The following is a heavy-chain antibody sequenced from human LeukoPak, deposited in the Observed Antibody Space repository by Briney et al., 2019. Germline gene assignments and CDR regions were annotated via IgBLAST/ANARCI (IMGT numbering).Heavy chain of an antibody. D-gene: IGHD3-3*01. CDR3: ARDDRDVFWSGYPPIGVY. CDR2: INPSGGST. V-gene: IGHV1-46*01. CDR1: GYTFTSYY. J-gene: IGHJ4*02. Sequence: ASVKVSCKASGYTFTSYYMHWVRQAPGQGLEWMGIINPSGGSTSYAQKFQGRVTMTRDTSTSTVYMELSSLRSEDTAVYYCARDDRDVFWSGYPPIGVYGGRETLVTVSS.